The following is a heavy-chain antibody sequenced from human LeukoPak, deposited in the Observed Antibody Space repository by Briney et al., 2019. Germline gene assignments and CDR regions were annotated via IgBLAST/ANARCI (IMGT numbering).Heavy chain of an antibody. CDR3: ARAYCSGGSCYPFDY. CDR2: ISSSSSYI. D-gene: IGHD2-15*01. CDR1: RFTFSSYS. J-gene: IGHJ4*02. V-gene: IGHV3-21*01. Sequence: PGGSLRVSCAVSRFTFSSYSMNWVRQAPGKGLEWVSSISSSSSYIYYADSVKGRFTISRDNAKNSLYLEMNSLRAEDTAVYYCARAYCSGGSCYPFDYWGQGTLVTVSS.